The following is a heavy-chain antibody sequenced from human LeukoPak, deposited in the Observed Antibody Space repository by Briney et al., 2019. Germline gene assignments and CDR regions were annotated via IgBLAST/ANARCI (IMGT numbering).Heavy chain of an antibody. CDR2: ISHAGST. CDR1: GCSVSSGGFS. V-gene: IGHV4-30-2*01. J-gene: IGHJ4*02. D-gene: IGHD2-2*01. Sequence: SETLSLTCAVSGCSVSSGGFSWRWIRQPPGKGLECIGSISHAGSTYYNPSLKSRVTISVDTSKNQFSLKLTSVTAADTAVYYCARLGIGVVPSAMLGDYYFDYWGQGTLVTVSS. CDR3: ARLGIGVVPSAMLGDYYFDY.